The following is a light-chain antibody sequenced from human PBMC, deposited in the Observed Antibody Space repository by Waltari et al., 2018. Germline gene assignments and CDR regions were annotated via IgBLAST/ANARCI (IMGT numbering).Light chain of an antibody. CDR3: TSYSGSDTVI. J-gene: IGLJ2*01. CDR1: SSDIGGYTY. CDR2: EVT. V-gene: IGLV2-8*01. Sequence: QSALTQPPSAPGSPGQSVTISCTATSSDIGGYTYVSWYQQHPGKAPKPMIYEVTERPSGVPDRFSGSKSGNTASLTVSGLRTEDEADYYCTSYSGSDTVIFGGGTKLTVL.